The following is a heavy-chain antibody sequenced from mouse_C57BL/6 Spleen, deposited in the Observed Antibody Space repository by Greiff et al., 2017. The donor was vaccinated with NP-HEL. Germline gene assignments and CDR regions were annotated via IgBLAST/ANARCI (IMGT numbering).Heavy chain of an antibody. CDR3: ARLDYYGSGFAY. CDR2: IDPSDSYT. D-gene: IGHD1-1*01. Sequence: VQLQQPGAELVKPGASVKLSCKASGYTFTSYWMQWVKQRPGQGLEWIGEIDPSDSYTNYNQKFKGKATLTVDTSSSTAYMQLSSLTSEDSAVYYCARLDYYGSGFAYWGQGTLVTVSA. V-gene: IGHV1-50*01. CDR1: GYTFTSYW. J-gene: IGHJ3*01.